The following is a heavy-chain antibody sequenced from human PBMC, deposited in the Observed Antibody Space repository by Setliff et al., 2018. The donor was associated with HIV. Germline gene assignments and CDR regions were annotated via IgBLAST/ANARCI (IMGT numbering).Heavy chain of an antibody. D-gene: IGHD3-3*01. V-gene: IGHV4-34*01. CDR3: VSGPLSGYGYYFDY. Sequence: SETLSLTCAVYGGSFSGYYWTWIRQPPGKGLEWIGEITHSGSTNYNPSLETRVTISVDTSKNQFSLKLSSVTAADTAVYYCVSGPLSGYGYYFDYWGQGALVTVSS. CDR2: ITHSGST. CDR1: GGSFSGYY. J-gene: IGHJ4*02.